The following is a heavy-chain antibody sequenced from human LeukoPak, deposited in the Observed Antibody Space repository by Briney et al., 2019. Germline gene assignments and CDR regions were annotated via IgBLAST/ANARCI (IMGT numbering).Heavy chain of an antibody. D-gene: IGHD3-16*02. CDR2: IYYSGST. CDR1: GGSISSYY. J-gene: IGHJ4*02. Sequence: SETLSLTCTVSGGSISSYYWSWIRQPPGKGLEWIWYIYYSGSTNYNPSLKSRVTISVDTSENQFSLKLSSVTAADTAVYYCARDMGYDYVWGSYRYGSYFDYWGQGTLVTVSS. CDR3: ARDMGYDYVWGSYRYGSYFDY. V-gene: IGHV4-59*01.